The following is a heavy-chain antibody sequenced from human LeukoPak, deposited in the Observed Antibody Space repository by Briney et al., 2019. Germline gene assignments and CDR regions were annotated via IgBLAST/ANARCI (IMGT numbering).Heavy chain of an antibody. CDR3: ARATLLWFGELLPFDY. D-gene: IGHD3-10*01. J-gene: IGHJ4*02. Sequence: PSETLSLTCAVYGGSFSGYYWSWIRQPPGKGLEWIGEINHSGSTNYNPSLKSRVTISVDTSKNQFSLKLSSVTAADTAVYYCARATLLWFGELLPFDYWGQGTLVTVSS. V-gene: IGHV4-34*01. CDR1: GGSFSGYY. CDR2: INHSGST.